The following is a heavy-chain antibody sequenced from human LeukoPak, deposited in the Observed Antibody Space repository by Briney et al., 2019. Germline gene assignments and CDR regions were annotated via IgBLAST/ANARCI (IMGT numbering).Heavy chain of an antibody. J-gene: IGHJ4*02. D-gene: IGHD2-2*01. CDR1: GLSCSSCA. CDR2: ISGSGSST. CDR3: ASIFWGYCSSTSCYVDY. Sequence: GGSLRLSCVASGLSCSSCAMNWVRQAPGKGLEWVSVISGSGSSTYYADSVKGRFTISRDNSKNTLYLQMSSLRPEDTAVYYCASIFWGYCSSTSCYVDYWGQGTLVSVSS. V-gene: IGHV3-23*01.